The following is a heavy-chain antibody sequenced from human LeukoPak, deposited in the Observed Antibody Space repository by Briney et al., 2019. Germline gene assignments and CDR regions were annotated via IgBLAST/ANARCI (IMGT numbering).Heavy chain of an antibody. V-gene: IGHV3-23*01. Sequence: GGSLRLSCAASGFTFSSYAMSWVRQAPGKGLEWVSAISGSGGSTYYADSVKGRLTISRDNSKNTLCLQMNSLRAEDTAVYYCAKEGYYYDSSGPIDYWGQGTLVTVSS. D-gene: IGHD3-22*01. CDR2: ISGSGGST. CDR1: GFTFSSYA. CDR3: AKEGYYYDSSGPIDY. J-gene: IGHJ4*02.